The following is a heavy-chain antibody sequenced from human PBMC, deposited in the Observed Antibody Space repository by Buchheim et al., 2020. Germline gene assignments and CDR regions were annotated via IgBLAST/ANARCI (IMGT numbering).Heavy chain of an antibody. Sequence: QVQLQQWGAGLLKPSETLSLTCAVYGGSFSGYYWSWIRQPPGKGLEWIGEINHSGSTNYNPSLKSRVNISVDTSKNQFSLKLSSVTAADTAVYYCARGDGDYYDSSGYHPADNWFDPWGQGTL. V-gene: IGHV4-34*01. CDR2: INHSGST. J-gene: IGHJ5*02. CDR3: ARGDGDYYDSSGYHPADNWFDP. D-gene: IGHD3-22*01. CDR1: GGSFSGYY.